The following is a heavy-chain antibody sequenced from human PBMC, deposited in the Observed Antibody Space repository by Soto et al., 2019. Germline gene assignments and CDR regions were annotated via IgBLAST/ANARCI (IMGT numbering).Heavy chain of an antibody. Sequence: QVHLVQSGAEVKKSGASVKVSCKASGDTFTDYAIHWVRQAPRQRLEWLAWINPGNGDTQYSQKFQGRVTLTRDTSATTAYMELSSLRSEDTSVYFCAGGVGATAATFDYWGQGTLVTVSS. CDR2: INPGNGDT. CDR1: GDTFTDYA. V-gene: IGHV1-3*01. CDR3: AGGVGATAATFDY. D-gene: IGHD1-26*01. J-gene: IGHJ4*02.